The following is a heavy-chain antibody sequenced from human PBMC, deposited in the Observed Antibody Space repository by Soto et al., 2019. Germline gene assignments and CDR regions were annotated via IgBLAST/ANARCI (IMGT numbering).Heavy chain of an antibody. CDR3: ARGMRDPSQYDSTGYYFFGY. J-gene: IGHJ4*02. CDR2: INPNSGDT. Sequence: GASVKVSCKASGYTFTGYDMHWVRQAPGQGLEWMGWINPNSGDTHYVQKFQGRVTMARDTSINTVYMELSGLRSDDTAVYFCARGMRDPSQYDSTGYYFFGYWGQGTLVTVSS. D-gene: IGHD3-22*01. V-gene: IGHV1-2*02. CDR1: GYTFTGYD.